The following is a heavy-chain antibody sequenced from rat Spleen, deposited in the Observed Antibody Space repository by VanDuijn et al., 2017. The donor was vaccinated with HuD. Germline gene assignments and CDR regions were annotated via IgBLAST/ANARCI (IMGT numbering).Heavy chain of an antibody. CDR1: GFTFSDYG. V-gene: IGHV5-29*01. J-gene: IGHJ2*01. CDR3: ATRDGGYPH. Sequence: EVQLVESGGGLVQPGRSMKLSCAASGFTFSDYGMAWVRQAPTKGLEWVATISYGDSSDGSTTYYRDSVKGRFTISRDNTKSTLYLQMDSLRSEDTASYYCATRDGGYPHWGQGVMVTVSA. CDR2: ISYGDSSDGSTT. D-gene: IGHD1-11*01.